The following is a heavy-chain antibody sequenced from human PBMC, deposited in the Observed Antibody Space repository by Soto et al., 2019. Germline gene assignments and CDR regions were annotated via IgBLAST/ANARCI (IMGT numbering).Heavy chain of an antibody. CDR1: GFTFSSYS. D-gene: IGHD4-17*01. CDR2: ISSSSSTI. CDR3: VKDLAVPKGDP. J-gene: IGHJ5*02. Sequence: GGSLRLSCAASGFTFSSYSMNWVRQAPGKGLEWVSYISSSSSTIYYADSVKGRFTISRDNSNDTLYLQMTSLRAEDTAMYYCVKDLAVPKGDPWGQGTLVTVSS. V-gene: IGHV3-48*04.